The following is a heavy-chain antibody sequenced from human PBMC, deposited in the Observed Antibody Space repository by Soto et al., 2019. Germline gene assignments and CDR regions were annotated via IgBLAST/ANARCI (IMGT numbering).Heavy chain of an antibody. CDR1: GGTFSSYA. V-gene: IGHV1-69*05. Sequence: GASVKVSCKASGGTFSSYAISWVRQAPGQGLEWMGGIIPIFGTANYAQKLQGRVTMTTDTSTSTAYMELRSLTSDDTAAYYCARDSPPNYLWGQGTLVTVSS. CDR3: ARDSPPNYL. J-gene: IGHJ5*02. CDR2: IIPIFGTA. D-gene: IGHD7-27*01.